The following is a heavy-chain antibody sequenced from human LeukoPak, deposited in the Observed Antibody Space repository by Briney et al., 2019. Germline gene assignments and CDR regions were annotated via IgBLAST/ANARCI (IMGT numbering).Heavy chain of an antibody. CDR3: ARSTMVRGVIRAFDI. D-gene: IGHD3-10*01. J-gene: IGHJ3*02. Sequence: SETLSLTCTVSGGSISSYYWSWIRQPPGKGLEWIGYIYYSGSTNYNPSLKSRVTISVDTSKNQFSLKLSSVTAADTAVYYCARSTMVRGVIRAFDIGGQGTMVTVSS. CDR1: GGSISSYY. CDR2: IYYSGST. V-gene: IGHV4-59*01.